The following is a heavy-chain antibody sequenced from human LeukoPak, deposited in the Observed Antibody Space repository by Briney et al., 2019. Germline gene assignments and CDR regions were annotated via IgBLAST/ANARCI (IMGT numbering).Heavy chain of an antibody. CDR2: IIPILGIA. V-gene: IGHV1-69*04. CDR1: GVTFINYS. J-gene: IGHJ4*02. D-gene: IGHD1-26*01. CDR3: VREKVGDVCDH. Sequence: ASVTVSCTASGVTFINYSITWVRQAPGQGLEWMGRIIPILGIASYAQKFQGRVTITADKSTSTAYMELSSLRSEDTAVYYCVREKVGDVCDHWGQGTLVTVSS.